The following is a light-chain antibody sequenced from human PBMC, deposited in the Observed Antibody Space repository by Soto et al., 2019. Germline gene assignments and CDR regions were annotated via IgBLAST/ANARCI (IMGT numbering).Light chain of an antibody. CDR3: HQRQSWPRT. V-gene: IGKV3-11*01. J-gene: IGKJ1*01. CDR1: QSVRSDY. CDR2: QTS. Sequence: EIVLTQSPGTLSLSPGERATLSCRASQSVRSDYLAWYQHRPGQAPRLLIYQTSIRAAGIPARFSASGSGTDFTLTISDVQPEDFALYYCHQRQSWPRTFGQGTKVDIK.